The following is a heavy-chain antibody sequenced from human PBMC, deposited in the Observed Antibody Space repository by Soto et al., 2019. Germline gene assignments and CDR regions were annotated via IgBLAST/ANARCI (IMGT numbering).Heavy chain of an antibody. CDR2: IYWDDDK. CDR1: GFSLSTSGVG. Sequence: QITLKESGPTLVKPTQTLTLTCTFSGFSLSTSGVGVGWIRQPPGKALEWLALIYWDDDKRYSPSLKSRLTITKDTSKNQVVLTMTNMDPVDTATYYCAHRLSPPYYYDSSGYRWGDYFDCWGQGTLVTVSS. V-gene: IGHV2-5*02. D-gene: IGHD3-22*01. CDR3: AHRLSPPYYYDSSGYRWGDYFDC. J-gene: IGHJ4*02.